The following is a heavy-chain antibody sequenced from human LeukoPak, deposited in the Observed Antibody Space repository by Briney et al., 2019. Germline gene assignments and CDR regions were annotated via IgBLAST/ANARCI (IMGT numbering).Heavy chain of an antibody. V-gene: IGHV4-59*01. CDR3: ARTTEGGYSNGYSYYYYMDV. CDR1: GGSISSYY. Sequence: SETLSLTCTVSGGSISSYYWSWIRQPPGKGLEWIGYIYYSGSTNYKSSLKSRVTISVDTSKNQFSLKLSSVTAADTAVYYCARTTEGGYSNGYSYYYYMDVCGKGTTVNISS. CDR2: IYYSGST. D-gene: IGHD4-11*01. J-gene: IGHJ6*03.